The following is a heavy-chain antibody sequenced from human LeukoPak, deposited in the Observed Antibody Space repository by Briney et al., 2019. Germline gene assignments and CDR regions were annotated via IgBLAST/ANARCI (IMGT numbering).Heavy chain of an antibody. J-gene: IGHJ5*02. CDR3: ARCLTWTWVMTTVTTRWFDP. Sequence: PSETLSLTCAVYGGSFSGYYWSWIRQPPGRGLEWIGEINHSGSTNYNPSLKSRVTISVDTSKNQFSLKLSSVTAADTAVYYCARCLTWTWVMTTVTTRWFDPWGQGTLVTVSS. V-gene: IGHV4-34*01. CDR2: INHSGST. CDR1: GGSFSGYY. D-gene: IGHD4-11*01.